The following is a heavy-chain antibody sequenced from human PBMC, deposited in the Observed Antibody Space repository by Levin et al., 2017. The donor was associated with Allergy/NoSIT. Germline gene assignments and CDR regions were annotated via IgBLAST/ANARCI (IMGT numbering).Heavy chain of an antibody. J-gene: IGHJ2*01. Sequence: GGSLRLSCAASGFTFDDYAMHWVRQAPGKGLEWVSGITWNSGSIGYADSVKGRFTISRDNAKNSLYLQMNSLRTEDTALYYCAKVGRGAVAGTRYFDLWGRGTLVTVSS. CDR3: AKVGRGAVAGTRYFDL. D-gene: IGHD6-19*01. CDR1: GFTFDDYA. V-gene: IGHV3-9*01. CDR2: ITWNSGSI.